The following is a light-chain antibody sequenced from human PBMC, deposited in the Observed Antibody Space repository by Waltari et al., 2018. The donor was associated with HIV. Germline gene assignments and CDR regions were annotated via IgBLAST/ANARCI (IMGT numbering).Light chain of an antibody. Sequence: DILMTQSPSSLAASVGDRVTITCRAGQAIAKDLGWYQQKPGKAPQRLIYFASVLQSGVPSRFSGSGSGTEFSLTISSLQPEDVATYYCLRHHTFPWTFGQGTKVEI. V-gene: IGKV1-17*01. CDR2: FAS. CDR1: QAIAKD. CDR3: LRHHTFPWT. J-gene: IGKJ1*01.